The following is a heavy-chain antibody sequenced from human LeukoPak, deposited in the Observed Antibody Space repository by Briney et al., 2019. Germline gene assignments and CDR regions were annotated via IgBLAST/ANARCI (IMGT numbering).Heavy chain of an antibody. CDR1: GFTLSIYS. V-gene: IGHV3-21*01. CDR3: AREGFCSGGSCYSGNAFDI. CDR2: ISSSSSYI. Sequence: PGGSLRLSCAASGFTLSIYSMNWARQAPGKGLEWVSSISSSSSYIYYADSVKGRFTISRDNAKNSLYLQMNSLRAEDTAVYYCAREGFCSGGSCYSGNAFDIWGQGTMVTVSS. D-gene: IGHD2-15*01. J-gene: IGHJ3*02.